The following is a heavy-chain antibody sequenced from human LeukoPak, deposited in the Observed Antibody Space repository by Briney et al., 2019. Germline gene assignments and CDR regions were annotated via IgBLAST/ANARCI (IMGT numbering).Heavy chain of an antibody. D-gene: IGHD6-13*01. CDR1: GFTFSSYS. CDR3: ARFIASPGPDAFDI. V-gene: IGHV3-48*04. CDR2: ITSSSNSI. J-gene: IGHJ3*02. Sequence: PGGSLRLSCVASGFTFSSYSVNWVRQAPGKGLEWISYITSSSNSIYYADSVKGRFTISRDSARNSVYLQMNSLRADETAVYFCARFIASPGPDAFDIWGQGTLVTVSS.